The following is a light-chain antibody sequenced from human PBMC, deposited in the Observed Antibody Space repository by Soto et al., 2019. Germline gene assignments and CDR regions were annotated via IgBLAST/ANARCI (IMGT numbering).Light chain of an antibody. CDR3: QTYDTSLSAYV. J-gene: IGLJ1*01. CDR2: GNN. Sequence: QSVLAQPPSVSGAPGQRVTISCTGSSSNFGSGYDVQWYRQLPGRAPKFLISGNNDRPSGLPDRFSASKSGTSASLAITGLQAEDEADYYCQTYDTSLSAYVFGTGTKVTVL. V-gene: IGLV1-40*01. CDR1: SSNFGSGYD.